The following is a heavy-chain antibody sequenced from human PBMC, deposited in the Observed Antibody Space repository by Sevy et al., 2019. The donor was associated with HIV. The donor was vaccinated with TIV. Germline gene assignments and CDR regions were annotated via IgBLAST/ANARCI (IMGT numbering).Heavy chain of an antibody. CDR1: GFSFIDAW. Sequence: GGSLRLSCAASGFSFIDAWLSWVRQVPGKGLEWVGRVRSKGDGGTAEYAAPVKGRFTIARDDSKNTMYVQMNNLKNEDTGIYYCTTQGADWGQGTLVTVSS. CDR2: VRSKGDGGTA. V-gene: IGHV3-15*01. CDR3: TTQGAD. J-gene: IGHJ1*01.